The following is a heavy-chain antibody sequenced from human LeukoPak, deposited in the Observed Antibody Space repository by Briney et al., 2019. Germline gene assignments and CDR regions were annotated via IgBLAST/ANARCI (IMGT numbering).Heavy chain of an antibody. CDR3: ARESSSDAFDI. J-gene: IGHJ3*02. CDR1: GFTFSSYA. V-gene: IGHV3-30*03. D-gene: IGHD6-6*01. Sequence: PGGSLRLSCAASGFTFSSYAMSWVRQAPGEGLEGVAVIPYDGNNKYYADSVKGRFTISRDNSKKTLYLQMNSLKTEDTAVYYCARESSSDAFDIWGQGTMVTVSS. CDR2: IPYDGNNK.